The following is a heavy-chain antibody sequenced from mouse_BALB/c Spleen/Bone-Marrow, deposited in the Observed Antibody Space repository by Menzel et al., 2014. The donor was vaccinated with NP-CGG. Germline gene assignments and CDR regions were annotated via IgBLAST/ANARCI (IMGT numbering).Heavy chain of an antibody. CDR1: GYAFTNYL. J-gene: IGHJ4*01. Sequence: VMLVESGAELVRPGTSVKVSCKASGYAFTNYLIEWVKQRPGQSLEWIGVINPGSGGTNYNEKFKGKATLTADKSSSTAYMQLSSLTSDDSAVYFCARWDYAMDYWGQGTSVTVSS. CDR3: ARWDYAMDY. CDR2: INPGSGGT. V-gene: IGHV1-54*03.